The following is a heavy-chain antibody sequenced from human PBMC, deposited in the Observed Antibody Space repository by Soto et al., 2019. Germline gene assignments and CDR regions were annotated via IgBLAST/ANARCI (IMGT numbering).Heavy chain of an antibody. CDR1: GVSIGSHDW. Sequence: QVQLQESGPGLVKPSGTLSLTCAVSGVSIGSHDWWTWVRQPPGKGLEWIGESHQSGNTNYNSSLXSRVTISLDKSKNHFSLHLSSVTVADTAVYYCATRDTGRVYWGQGTLVTVSS. CDR2: SHQSGNT. CDR3: ATRDTGRVY. J-gene: IGHJ4*02. D-gene: IGHD5-18*01. V-gene: IGHV4-4*02.